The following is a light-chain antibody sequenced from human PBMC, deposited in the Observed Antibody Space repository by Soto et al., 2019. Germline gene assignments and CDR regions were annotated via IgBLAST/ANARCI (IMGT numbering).Light chain of an antibody. V-gene: IGLV1-51*01. CDR1: SSNIGNNY. Sequence: QSVLTQPPSVSAAPGQKVTISCSGSSSNIGNNYVSWYQQLPGAAPKLLIYDNSVRPSGIPDQFSGSKSGTSATLGITGLQTGDEADYYCGTWDSSLSAVLFGGGTKLTVL. CDR3: GTWDSSLSAVL. J-gene: IGLJ2*01. CDR2: DNS.